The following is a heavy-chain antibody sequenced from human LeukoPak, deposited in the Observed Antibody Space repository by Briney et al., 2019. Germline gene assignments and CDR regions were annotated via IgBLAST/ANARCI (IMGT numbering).Heavy chain of an antibody. V-gene: IGHV4-39*07. J-gene: IGHJ4*02. Sequence: SETLSLTCTVSGGSISSSSYYWGWIRQPPGKGLEWIGSIYYSGSTYYNPSLKSRVTISVDTSKNQFSLKLSSVTAADTAVYYCARDAYSGYEFDYWGQGTLVTVSS. CDR2: IYYSGST. CDR1: GGSISSSSYY. D-gene: IGHD5-12*01. CDR3: ARDAYSGYEFDY.